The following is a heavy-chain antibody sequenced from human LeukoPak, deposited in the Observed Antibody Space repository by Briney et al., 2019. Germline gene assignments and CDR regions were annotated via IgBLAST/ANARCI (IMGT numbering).Heavy chain of an antibody. V-gene: IGHV4-34*01. CDR1: GGSFSGYY. D-gene: IGHD6-13*01. CDR3: ARGRERQQLDGYYFDY. CDR2: INHSGST. Sequence: SETLSLTCAVYGGSFSGYYWSWIRQPPGKGLEWIGEINHSGSTNYNPSLKSRITISVDTSKNQFSLKLSSVTAADTAVYYCARGRERQQLDGYYFDYWGQGTLATVSS. J-gene: IGHJ4*02.